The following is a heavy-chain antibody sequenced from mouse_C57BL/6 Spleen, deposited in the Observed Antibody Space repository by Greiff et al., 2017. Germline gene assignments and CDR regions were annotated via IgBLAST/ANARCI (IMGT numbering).Heavy chain of an antibody. J-gene: IGHJ2*01. CDR3: ARSGGRFITTVVDY. CDR1: GYTFTSYW. V-gene: IGHV1-64*01. D-gene: IGHD1-1*01. Sequence: VQLQQSGAELVKPGASVKLSCKASGYTFTSYWMHWVKQRPGQGLEWIGMIHPNSGSTNYNEKFKSKATLTVDKSSSTAYMQLSSLTSEDSAVYYCARSGGRFITTVVDYWGQGTTLTVSS. CDR2: IHPNSGST.